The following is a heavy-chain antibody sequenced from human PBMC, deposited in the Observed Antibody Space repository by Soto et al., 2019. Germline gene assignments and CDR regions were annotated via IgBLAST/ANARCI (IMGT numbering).Heavy chain of an antibody. Sequence: NPSETLSLTCTVSGGSISSSSYYWGWIRQPPGKGLEWIGSIYYSGSTYYNPSLKSRVTISVDTSKNQFSLKLSSVTAADTAVYYCARPGFWSGNYYMDVWGKGTTVTVSS. D-gene: IGHD3-3*01. CDR1: GGSISSSSYY. J-gene: IGHJ6*03. CDR2: IYYSGST. CDR3: ARPGFWSGNYYMDV. V-gene: IGHV4-39*01.